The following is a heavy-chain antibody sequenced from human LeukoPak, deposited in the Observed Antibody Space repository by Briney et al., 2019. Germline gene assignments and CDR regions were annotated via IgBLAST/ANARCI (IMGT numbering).Heavy chain of an antibody. V-gene: IGHV3-48*03. D-gene: IGHD6-6*01. CDR2: ISSSGRTI. Sequence: GGSLRLSCAASGFTFSNYEMNWVRQAPGKRLEWISFISSSGRTIYYADSVKGRFTISRDNAKNSPYLQVNSLRAEDTAVYYCARDWGRSSYWGQGTLVTVSS. CDR3: ARDWGRSSY. J-gene: IGHJ4*02. CDR1: GFTFSNYE.